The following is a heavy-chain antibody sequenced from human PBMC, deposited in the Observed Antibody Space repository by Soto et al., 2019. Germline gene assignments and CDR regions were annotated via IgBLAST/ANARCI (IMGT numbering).Heavy chain of an antibody. CDR3: ARGAGSSNIAAVLLYP. J-gene: IGHJ5*02. Sequence: AEVKVSCKTSVYFFNDFHMHWVRKAPGQAPEWMGWINPKNGDTNSAQKFQDRVTMTRDTSISTVYIELSRLTSDDTAVYYCARGAGSSNIAAVLLYPWGQGTLVPVSS. CDR1: VYFFNDFH. CDR2: INPKNGDT. V-gene: IGHV1-2*02. D-gene: IGHD2-2*01.